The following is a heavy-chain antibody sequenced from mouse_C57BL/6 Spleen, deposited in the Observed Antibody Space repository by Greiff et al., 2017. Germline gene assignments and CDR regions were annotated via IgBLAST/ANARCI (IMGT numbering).Heavy chain of an antibody. CDR3: AREGTTALFDY. Sequence: VQLQQSGPELVKPGASVKISCKASGYAFSSSWMNWVKQRPGKGLEWIGRIYPGDGDTNYNGKFKGKATLTADKSSSTAYMQLSSLTSEDSAVYFCAREGTTALFDYWGQGTTLTVSS. J-gene: IGHJ2*01. D-gene: IGHD1-2*01. CDR2: IYPGDGDT. V-gene: IGHV1-82*01. CDR1: GYAFSSSW.